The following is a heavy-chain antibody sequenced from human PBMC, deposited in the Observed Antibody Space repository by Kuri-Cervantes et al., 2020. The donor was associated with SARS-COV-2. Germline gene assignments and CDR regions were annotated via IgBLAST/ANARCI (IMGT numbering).Heavy chain of an antibody. CDR2: IYTSGST. CDR3: ARYRAFGAWADAFDI. Sequence: SETLSLTCAVYGGSFSGYYWSWIRQPPGKGLEWIGRIYTSGSTNYNPSLKSRVTISVDTSKNQFSLKLSSVTAADTAVYYCARYRAFGAWADAFDIWGQGTMVTVSS. V-gene: IGHV4-59*10. CDR1: GGSFSGYY. J-gene: IGHJ3*02. D-gene: IGHD3-10*01.